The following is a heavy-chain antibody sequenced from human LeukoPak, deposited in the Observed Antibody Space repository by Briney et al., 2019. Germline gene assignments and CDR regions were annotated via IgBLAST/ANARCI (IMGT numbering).Heavy chain of an antibody. D-gene: IGHD2-2*01. J-gene: IGHJ4*02. Sequence: SETLSLTCTVSGGSISSSSYYWGWLRQPPGKGLEWMGSIYYSGSTYYNPSLKSRVTISVDTSKNQFSLKLSSVTAADTAVYYWARKGGYCSSTSCLAPFDYWGQGTLVTVSS. CDR2: IYYSGST. V-gene: IGHV4-39*01. CDR1: GGSISSSSYY. CDR3: ARKGGYCSSTSCLAPFDY.